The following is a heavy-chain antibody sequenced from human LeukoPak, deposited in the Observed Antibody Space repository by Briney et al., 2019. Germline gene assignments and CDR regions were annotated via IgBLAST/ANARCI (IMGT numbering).Heavy chain of an antibody. D-gene: IGHD4-23*01. V-gene: IGHV3-23*01. CDR2: ISGSGGST. CDR1: GFTFSSYA. J-gene: IGHJ4*02. Sequence: GGSLRLSCAASGFTFSSYAMSWVRQASGKGLEWVSAISGSGGSTYYADSVKGRLTISRDNSKNTLYLQMNSLRAEDTAVYYCAKCRTPSQLYYFDYWGQGTLVTVSS. CDR3: AKCRTPSQLYYFDY.